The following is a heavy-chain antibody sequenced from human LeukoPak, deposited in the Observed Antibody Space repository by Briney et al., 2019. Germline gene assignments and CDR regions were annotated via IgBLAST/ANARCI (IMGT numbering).Heavy chain of an antibody. V-gene: IGHV3-7*01. CDR1: GFSFSDYW. J-gene: IGHJ5*02. Sequence: GGSLRLSCVVSGFSFSDYWMSWVRQAPGEGLEWVANIRQDGGEIYYVVSVKGRFTISRDNAKNSLFLQMNSLRVEDTAVYYCVGDRSPRANWFDPWGQGTLVTVSS. D-gene: IGHD3-10*01. CDR2: IRQDGGEI. CDR3: VGDRSPRANWFDP.